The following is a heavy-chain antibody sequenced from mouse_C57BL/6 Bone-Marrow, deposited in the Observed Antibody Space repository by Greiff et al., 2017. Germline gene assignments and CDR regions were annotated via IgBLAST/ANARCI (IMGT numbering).Heavy chain of an antibody. J-gene: IGHJ4*01. CDR1: GFSLTSYG. V-gene: IGHV2-2*01. CDR3: ARKITTAHYAMDY. D-gene: IGHD1-2*01. Sequence: VQLQQSGPGLVQPSQSLSITCTVSGFSLTSYGVHWVRQSPGKGLEWLGVIWSGGSTDYNAAFISRLSISKDNSKSQVFFKMNSLQADDTAIYYWARKITTAHYAMDYWGQGTSVTVSS. CDR2: IWSGGST.